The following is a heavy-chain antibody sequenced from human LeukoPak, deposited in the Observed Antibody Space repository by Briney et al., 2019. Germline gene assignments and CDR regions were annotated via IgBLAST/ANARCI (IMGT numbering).Heavy chain of an antibody. Sequence: PGGSLRLSCAASGFTFSSYWMSWVRQAPGKGLEWVANIKQDGSEKYYVDSVKGRFTISRDNAKDSLYLQMNSLRAEDTAVYYCARDLHVTGTYPVYYMDVWGKGTTVTVSS. V-gene: IGHV3-7*01. J-gene: IGHJ6*03. D-gene: IGHD1-20*01. CDR3: ARDLHVTGTYPVYYMDV. CDR2: IKQDGSEK. CDR1: GFTFSSYW.